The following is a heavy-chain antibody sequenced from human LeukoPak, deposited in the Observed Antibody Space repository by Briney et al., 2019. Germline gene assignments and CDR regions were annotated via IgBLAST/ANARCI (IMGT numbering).Heavy chain of an antibody. J-gene: IGHJ4*02. V-gene: IGHV3-7*01. CDR3: ALYARAPDY. D-gene: IGHD5/OR15-5a*01. CDR1: GFTFSNYW. CDR2: IRGDGSEN. Sequence: PGGSLRLSCVGSGFTFSNYWMTWVRQAPGKGLEWVADIRGDGSENYYVDSVKGRFTISRDNAKNSLYLQMNGLRAEDTAVYYCALYARAPDYWGQGTLVTVSS.